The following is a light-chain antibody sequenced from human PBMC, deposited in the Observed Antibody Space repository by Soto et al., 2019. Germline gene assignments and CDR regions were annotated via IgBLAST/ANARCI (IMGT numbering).Light chain of an antibody. V-gene: IGLV2-14*01. CDR3: SSYSSSSTLV. J-gene: IGLJ1*01. CDR2: EVS. Sequence: QSVLTQPASVSWSPGQSITIACTGTSSDVGGYKYVSWYQQHPGKAPKLMIYEVSNRPSGVSNRFSGSKSGNTASLTISGLQAEDEADYYCSSYSSSSTLVFGTGTKGTLL. CDR1: SSDVGGYKY.